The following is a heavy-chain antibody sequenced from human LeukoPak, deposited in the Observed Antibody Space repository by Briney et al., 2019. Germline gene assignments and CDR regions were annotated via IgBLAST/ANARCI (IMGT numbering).Heavy chain of an antibody. V-gene: IGHV3-48*03. CDR3: ARGNRANKNLFFDY. Sequence: GGSLRLSCAASGVTFSSYEMNWVRQAPGKGLEWVSYISSSGSTIYYADSVKGRFTISRDNAKNSLYLQMNSLRAEDTAVYYCARGNRANKNLFFDYWGPGTLVTVSS. J-gene: IGHJ4*02. CDR2: ISSSGSTI. CDR1: GVTFSSYE. D-gene: IGHD1/OR15-1a*01.